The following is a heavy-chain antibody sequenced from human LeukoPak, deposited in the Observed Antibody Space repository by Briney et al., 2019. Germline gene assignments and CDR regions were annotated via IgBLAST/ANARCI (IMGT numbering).Heavy chain of an antibody. CDR1: GYSISSGYY. Sequence: SETLSLTCTVSGYSISSGYYWGWIRQPPGKGLEWIGNIHHSGSTYYNPSLKSRVTISVDTSKNQFSLKLSSVTAADTAVYYCARSVAFAYYYDSSGYYYSYDYWGQGTLVTVSS. D-gene: IGHD3-22*01. CDR3: ARSVAFAYYYDSSGYYYSYDY. CDR2: IHHSGST. V-gene: IGHV4-38-2*02. J-gene: IGHJ4*02.